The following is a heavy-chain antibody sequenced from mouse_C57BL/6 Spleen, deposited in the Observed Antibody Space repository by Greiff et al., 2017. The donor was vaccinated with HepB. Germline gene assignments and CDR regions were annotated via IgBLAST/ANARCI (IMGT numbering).Heavy chain of an antibody. CDR3: ARRWLLTYAMDY. CDR1: GFTFSDYG. Sequence: EVQLVESGGGLVQPGGSLKLSCAASGFTFSDYGMHWVRQAPEKGLEWVAYISSGSSTIYYADTVKGRFTISRDNAKNTLFLQMTSLRSEDTAMYYCARRWLLTYAMDYWGQGTSVTVSS. D-gene: IGHD2-3*01. CDR2: ISSGSSTI. J-gene: IGHJ4*01. V-gene: IGHV5-17*01.